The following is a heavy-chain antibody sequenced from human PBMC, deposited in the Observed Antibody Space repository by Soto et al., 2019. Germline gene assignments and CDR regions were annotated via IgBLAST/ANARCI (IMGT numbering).Heavy chain of an antibody. CDR1: GGSFSGYY. CDR3: ASDLVAAAGTAAAFDI. V-gene: IGHV4-34*01. CDR2: INHSGST. D-gene: IGHD6-13*01. Sequence: SETLSLTCAVYGGSFSGYYWSWIRQPPGKGLEWIGEINHSGSTNYNPSLKSRVTISVDTSKNQFSLKLSSVTAADTAVYYCASDLVAAAGTAAAFDIWGQGTMVTVS. J-gene: IGHJ3*02.